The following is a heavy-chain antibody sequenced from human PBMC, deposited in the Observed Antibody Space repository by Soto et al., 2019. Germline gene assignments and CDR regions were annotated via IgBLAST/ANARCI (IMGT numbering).Heavy chain of an antibody. V-gene: IGHV3-33*01. CDR2: IWHDGNNK. D-gene: IGHD1-26*01. Sequence: GGSLRLSCAASGFTFSNYGMHWVRQSPGKGLEWVAIIWHDGNNKYYADSVRGRFIISRDNSKNRLYLQMNSLRAEDTAVYYCASDLVGASDSYGLDVWGQGTPVTVSS. J-gene: IGHJ6*02. CDR1: GFTFSNYG. CDR3: ASDLVGASDSYGLDV.